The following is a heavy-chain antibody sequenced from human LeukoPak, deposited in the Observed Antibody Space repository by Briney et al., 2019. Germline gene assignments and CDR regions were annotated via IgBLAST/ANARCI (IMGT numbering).Heavy chain of an antibody. CDR2: IYYSWST. CDR1: GGSISSGDYY. CDR3: ARDKGSYPYYFDY. D-gene: IGHD3-10*01. V-gene: IGHV4-31*11. J-gene: IGHJ4*02. Sequence: SQTLSLTCAVSGGSISSGDYYWSWIRQHPGKGLEWIGDIYYSWSTTYNASLKSRVTISVDTSKNQFSLKLSSVTAADTAVYYCARDKGSYPYYFDYWGQGTLVTVSS.